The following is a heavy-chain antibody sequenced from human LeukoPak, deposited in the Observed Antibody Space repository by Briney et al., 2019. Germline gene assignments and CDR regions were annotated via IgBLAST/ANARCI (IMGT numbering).Heavy chain of an antibody. CDR3: ARGKGRYSSSWYPLYYYYYMDV. Sequence: PSETLSLTCTVSGGSISSSSYYWSWIRQPPGKGLEWIGYIYYSGSTNYNPSLKSRVTISVDTSKNQFSLKLSSVTAADTAVYYCARGKGRYSSSWYPLYYYYYMDVWGKGTTVTVSS. CDR1: GGSISSSSYY. V-gene: IGHV4-61*01. D-gene: IGHD6-13*01. J-gene: IGHJ6*03. CDR2: IYYSGST.